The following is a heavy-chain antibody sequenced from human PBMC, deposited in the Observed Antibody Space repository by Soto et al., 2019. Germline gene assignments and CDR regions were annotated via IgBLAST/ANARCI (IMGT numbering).Heavy chain of an antibody. J-gene: IGHJ4*02. D-gene: IGHD3-3*01. CDR2: INPSGGST. CDR3: AREDPRITIFGVVTFFDY. Sequence: QVQLVQSGAEVKKPGASVKVSCKASGYTFTSYYMHWVRQAPGQGLEWMGIINPSGGSTSYAQKFQARVTMTRDTSTSTVYMELSSLRSEDTAVYYCAREDPRITIFGVVTFFDYWGQGTLVTVSS. V-gene: IGHV1-46*01. CDR1: GYTFTSYY.